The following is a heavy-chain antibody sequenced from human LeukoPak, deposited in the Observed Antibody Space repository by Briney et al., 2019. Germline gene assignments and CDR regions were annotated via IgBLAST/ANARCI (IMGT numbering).Heavy chain of an antibody. Sequence: PSETLSLTCTVSDVFLTNFHWTWIRPSPEKAPEYIGYIYNIETHNYHPSLKTRVTVSVDISQPQLSLRLNSVTPADRAVFYCAKESDVYRFVPGGQRILVTVSS. CDR1: DVFLTNFH. D-gene: IGHD3-10*02. V-gene: IGHV4-59*01. CDR2: IYNIETH. CDR3: AKESDVYRFVP. J-gene: IGHJ5*02.